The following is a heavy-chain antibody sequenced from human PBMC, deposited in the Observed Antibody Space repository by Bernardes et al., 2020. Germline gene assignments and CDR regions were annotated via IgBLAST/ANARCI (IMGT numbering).Heavy chain of an antibody. CDR1: GYTFTGYY. D-gene: IGHD3-22*01. Sequence: ASVKVSCKASGYTFTGYYMHWVRQAPGQGLEWMGWINPNSGGTNYAQKFQGRVTMTRDTSISTAYMELSRLRSDDTAVYYCARDWEYYYDSSGYSPFDYWGQGTLVTVSS. CDR2: INPNSGGT. V-gene: IGHV1-2*02. CDR3: ARDWEYYYDSSGYSPFDY. J-gene: IGHJ4*02.